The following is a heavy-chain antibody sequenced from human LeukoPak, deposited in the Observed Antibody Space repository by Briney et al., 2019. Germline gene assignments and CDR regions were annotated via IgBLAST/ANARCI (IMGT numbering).Heavy chain of an antibody. CDR1: GFTFSSYW. V-gene: IGHV3-74*01. CDR3: ARGRYCTVGSCSSAWFDP. CDR2: IHSDGTTT. Sequence: QTGGSLRLSCAASGFTFSSYWMHWVRQPPGKGLVWVSRIHSDGTTTSYADSVKGRFTVSRDNAKNTLYLQMNSLRAEDTAVYYCARGRYCTVGSCSSAWFDPWGQGALVTVSS. D-gene: IGHD2-15*01. J-gene: IGHJ5*02.